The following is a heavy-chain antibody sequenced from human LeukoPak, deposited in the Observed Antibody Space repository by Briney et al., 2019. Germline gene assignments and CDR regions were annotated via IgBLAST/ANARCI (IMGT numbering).Heavy chain of an antibody. Sequence: PSETLSLTCTVSGGSISSYYWSWIRQPAGKGLEWIGRIYTSGSTNYNPSLKSRVTMSVDTSKNQFSLKLNSVTPADTAVYYCARSRGGFGDYGSWFDPWGQGTLVTVSS. V-gene: IGHV4-4*07. D-gene: IGHD4-17*01. CDR1: GGSISSYY. CDR2: IYTSGST. J-gene: IGHJ5*02. CDR3: ARSRGGFGDYGSWFDP.